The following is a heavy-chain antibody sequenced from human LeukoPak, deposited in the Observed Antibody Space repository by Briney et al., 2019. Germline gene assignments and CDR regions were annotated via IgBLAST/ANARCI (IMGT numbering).Heavy chain of an antibody. CDR3: ARGLPVGSMVRGVISNRYYFDY. D-gene: IGHD3-10*01. J-gene: IGHJ4*02. Sequence: PSETLSLTCTVSGGSISSSSYYWGWIRQPPGKGLEWIGSIYYSGSTYYNPSLKSRVTISVDTSKNQFSLKLSSVTAADTAVYYCARGLPVGSMVRGVISNRYYFDYWGQGTLVTASS. CDR2: IYYSGST. CDR1: GGSISSSSYY. V-gene: IGHV4-39*07.